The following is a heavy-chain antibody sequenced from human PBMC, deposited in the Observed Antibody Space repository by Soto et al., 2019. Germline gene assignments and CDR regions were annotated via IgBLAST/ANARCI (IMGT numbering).Heavy chain of an antibody. CDR3: ARDAPPADY. CDR1: GYTFTSYA. Sequence: QVQLVQSGAEVKKPGASVKVSCKASGYTFTSYAISWVRQAPGQGLEWMGWISAYNGNTNYAQKFQGRVTMTTGTSTSTAYMQLRSLRAADTAVYYCARDAPPADYWGQGTLVTVSS. J-gene: IGHJ4*02. V-gene: IGHV1-18*01. CDR2: ISAYNGNT.